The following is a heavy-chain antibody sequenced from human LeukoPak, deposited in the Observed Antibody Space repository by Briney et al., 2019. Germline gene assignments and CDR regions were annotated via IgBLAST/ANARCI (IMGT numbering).Heavy chain of an antibody. D-gene: IGHD7-27*01. CDR1: GYTFTSHD. J-gene: IGHJ4*02. CDR3: LRTPPNWGFDY. V-gene: IGHV1-8*01. CDR2: MSPNSGDT. Sequence: ASVKVSCKASGYTFTSHDINWVRQATGQGLEWMGWMSPNSGDTGYAQKFQGRITMTSDSSISTAYMELSSLRSEDTAIYYCLRTPPNWGFDYWGQGTLVTVSS.